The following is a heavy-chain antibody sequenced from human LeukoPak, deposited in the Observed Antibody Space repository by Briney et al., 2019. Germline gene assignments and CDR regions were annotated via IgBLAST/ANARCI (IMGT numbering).Heavy chain of an antibody. CDR3: ALDYDTSGYSH. Sequence: PGGSLRLSCAASGFTFSGYWMGWVRQAPGKGLEWVANIKQDGSEKSHVESVKGRFTISRDNAKNSLYLQMNSLRAEDTAVYYCALDYDTSGYSHWGQGALVTASS. D-gene: IGHD3-22*01. CDR1: GFTFSGYW. CDR2: IKQDGSEK. V-gene: IGHV3-7*01. J-gene: IGHJ4*02.